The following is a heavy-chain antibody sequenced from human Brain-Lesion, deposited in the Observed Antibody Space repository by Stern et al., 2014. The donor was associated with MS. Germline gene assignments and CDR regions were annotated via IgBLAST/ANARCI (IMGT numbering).Heavy chain of an antibody. J-gene: IGHJ5*02. CDR1: GGSVSSTSYA. D-gene: IGHD2-15*01. V-gene: IGHV4-39*01. CDR2: LYYSGTT. Sequence: QVQLEESGPGLVKPSETLSLTCTVAGGSVSSTSYAWAWLRQPPGKGLGGIGTLYYSGTTYYSPSLKSRLTTSLDTPTNQFSLQLRSVTAADTAVYYCAGEEDIRYCSGGSCTGNWFDPWGQGTLVTVSS. CDR3: AGEEDIRYCSGGSCTGNWFDP.